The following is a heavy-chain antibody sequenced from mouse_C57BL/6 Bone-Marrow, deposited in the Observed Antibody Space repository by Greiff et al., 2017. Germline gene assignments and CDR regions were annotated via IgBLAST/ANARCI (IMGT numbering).Heavy chain of an antibody. J-gene: IGHJ3*01. CDR2: ISDGGSYT. V-gene: IGHV5-4*01. Sequence: DVKLVESGGGLVKPGGSLKLSCAASGFTFSSYAMSWVRQTPAKRLEWVATISDGGSYTSYPDNVKGRFTISRDNAKNNLYLQMSHLKSEDTAMYYCARDRPFAYWGQGTLVTVSA. CDR1: GFTFSSYA. CDR3: ARDRPFAY.